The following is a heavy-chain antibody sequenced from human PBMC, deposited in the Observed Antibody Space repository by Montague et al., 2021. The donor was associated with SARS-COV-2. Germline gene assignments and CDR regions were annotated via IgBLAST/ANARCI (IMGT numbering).Heavy chain of an antibody. CDR3: ARGVRQLGVRYYYYYIDV. CDR2: IYYSGTT. J-gene: IGHJ6*03. Sequence: SETRSLTCTVSGGPISRNYWNWIRQHPGKGLEWIGYIYYSGTTNCNPSLKSRVTMSVDTSKNQFSLKLSSVTAADTAVYYCARGVRQLGVRYYYYYIDVWDKGATVTVSS. D-gene: IGHD6-6*01. CDR1: GGPISRNY. V-gene: IGHV4-59*12.